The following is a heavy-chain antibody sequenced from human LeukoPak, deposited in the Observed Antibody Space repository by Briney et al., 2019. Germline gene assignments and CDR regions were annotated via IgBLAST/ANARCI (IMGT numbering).Heavy chain of an antibody. CDR2: ISYDGSNK. CDR1: GFTFSSYG. V-gene: IGHV3-30*03. J-gene: IGHJ3*02. Sequence: GGSLRLSCAASGFTFSSYGMHWVRQAPGKGLEWVAVISYDGSNKYYADSVKGRFTISRDNSKNTPYLQMNSLRAEDTAVYYCARDVPAYYYDSSGYTDAFDIWGQGTMVTVSS. D-gene: IGHD3-22*01. CDR3: ARDVPAYYYDSSGYTDAFDI.